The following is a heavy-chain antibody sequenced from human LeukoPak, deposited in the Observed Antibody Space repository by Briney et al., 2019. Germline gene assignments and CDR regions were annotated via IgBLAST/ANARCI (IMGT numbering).Heavy chain of an antibody. Sequence: SETLSLTCAVYGGSFSGYYWSWIRQPPGKGLEWIGEINHSGSTNYNPSLKSRVTISVDTSKNQFSLKLSSVTAADTAVYYCARLTHRAYYYGSGSYYKVFDYWGRGTLVTVSS. CDR2: INHSGST. CDR1: GGSFSGYY. V-gene: IGHV4-34*01. J-gene: IGHJ4*02. CDR3: ARLTHRAYYYGSGSYYKVFDY. D-gene: IGHD3-10*01.